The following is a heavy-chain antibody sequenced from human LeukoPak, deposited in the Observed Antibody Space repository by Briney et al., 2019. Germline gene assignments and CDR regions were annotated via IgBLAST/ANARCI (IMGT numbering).Heavy chain of an antibody. Sequence: PSETLSLTCTVSGYSISSGYYWGWIRQPPGKGLEWIGYIYYSGSSNYNPSLKSRVTISVDTSTNQFSLKLSSVTAADTAVYYCARPRSSGYLIWDAFDIWGQGTMVTVSS. CDR2: IYYSGSS. CDR3: ARPRSSGYLIWDAFDI. J-gene: IGHJ3*02. V-gene: IGHV4-59*01. CDR1: GYSISSGYY. D-gene: IGHD3-22*01.